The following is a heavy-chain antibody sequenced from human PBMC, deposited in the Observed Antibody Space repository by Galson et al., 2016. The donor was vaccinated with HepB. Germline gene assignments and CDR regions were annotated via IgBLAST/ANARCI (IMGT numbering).Heavy chain of an antibody. CDR3: AKYLNAKEGAVVTYFDY. CDR2: INSMGSNT. D-gene: IGHD2-8*01. J-gene: IGHJ4*02. Sequence: SLRLSCAASGFTLSSYTMAWVRQAPGKGLEWVSSINSMGSNTYYADSVKGRFTISRDNSKNTLHLQMNSLRVEDTAVYYCAKYLNAKEGAVVTYFDYWGQGVLVTVSS. V-gene: IGHV3-23*01. CDR1: GFTLSSYT.